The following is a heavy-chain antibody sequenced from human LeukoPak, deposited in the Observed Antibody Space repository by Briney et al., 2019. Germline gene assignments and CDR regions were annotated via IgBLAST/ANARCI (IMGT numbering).Heavy chain of an antibody. V-gene: IGHV3-15*01. Sequence: GGSLRLSCAASGFTFSNAWMSWVRQAPGKGLEWVGRIKSKTDGGTTDYAAPVKGRFTISRDESKNTLYLQMNSLRTEDTAVYYCTTEGDGATFDYWGQGTLVTVSS. CDR2: IKSKTDGGTT. J-gene: IGHJ4*02. D-gene: IGHD2-8*01. CDR3: TTEGDGATFDY. CDR1: GFTFSNAW.